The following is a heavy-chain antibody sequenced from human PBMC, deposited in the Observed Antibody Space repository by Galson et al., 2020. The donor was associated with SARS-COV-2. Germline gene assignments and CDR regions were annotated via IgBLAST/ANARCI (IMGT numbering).Heavy chain of an antibody. J-gene: IGHJ4*02. CDR1: GFTFSDSY. CDR3: AREEGGWRQLRYFDY. Sequence: GGSLRLSCAASGFTFSDSYINWIPQAPGKGLEWVSYISRSGTTRYYADSAKGRFTIHRDNATNLLYLQMNSLRADDTAVYYCAREEGGWRQLRYFDYWGQGTLVTVSS. V-gene: IGHV3-11*01. CDR2: ISRSGTTR. D-gene: IGHD3-16*01.